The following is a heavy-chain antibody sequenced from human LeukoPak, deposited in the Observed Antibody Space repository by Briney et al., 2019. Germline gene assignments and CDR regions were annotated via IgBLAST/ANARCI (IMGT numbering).Heavy chain of an antibody. Sequence: SETLSLTCTVSGGSISSYYWSWIRQPPGKGLEWIGYIYYSGSTNYNPSLKSRVTISVDTSKNQFSLKLSSVTAADTAVYYCARAGPPSFQDDIVVAPAAILSNYYYYYMDVWGKGTTVTVSS. CDR3: ARAGPPSFQDDIVVAPAAILSNYYYYYMDV. J-gene: IGHJ6*03. D-gene: IGHD2-2*02. CDR2: IYYSGST. CDR1: GGSISSYY. V-gene: IGHV4-59*12.